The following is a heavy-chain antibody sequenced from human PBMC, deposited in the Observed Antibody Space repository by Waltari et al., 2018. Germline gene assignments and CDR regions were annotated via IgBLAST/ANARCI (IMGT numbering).Heavy chain of an antibody. Sequence: QVQLQQWGAGLLKPSETLSLTCAVYGGSFSGYYWSWIRQPPGKGLEWIGEINHSGSTNYNPSLKSRVTISVDTSKNQFSLKLSSVTAADTAVYYCARGSGWYRRGYFDYWGQGTLVTVSS. V-gene: IGHV4-34*01. CDR2: INHSGST. CDR3: ARGSGWYRRGYFDY. J-gene: IGHJ4*02. D-gene: IGHD6-19*01. CDR1: GGSFSGYY.